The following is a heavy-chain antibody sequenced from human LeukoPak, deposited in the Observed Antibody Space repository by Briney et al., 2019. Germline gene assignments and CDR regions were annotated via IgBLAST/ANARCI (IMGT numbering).Heavy chain of an antibody. D-gene: IGHD1-26*01. V-gene: IGHV4-34*01. Sequence: SETLSLTCAVYGGSFSGYYWSWIRQPPGKGLEWMGEINHSGSTHYNPSLKSRVTISVDTSKNQFSLKLSSVTAADTAVYYCARGTVGANYGMDVWGQGTTVTVSS. J-gene: IGHJ6*02. CDR2: INHSGST. CDR1: GGSFSGYY. CDR3: ARGTVGANYGMDV.